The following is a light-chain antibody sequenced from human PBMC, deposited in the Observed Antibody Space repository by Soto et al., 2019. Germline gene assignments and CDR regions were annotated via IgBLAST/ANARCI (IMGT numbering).Light chain of an antibody. Sequence: TQSPGTLSASVGDRVTITCRASQSISSWLAWYQQKPGKAPKLLIYKASSLESGVPSRFSGSGSGTEFTLTLSSLQPDDFATYYCQQYNSYSRTFGQGTKVDIK. V-gene: IGKV1-5*03. CDR1: QSISSW. CDR3: QQYNSYSRT. CDR2: KAS. J-gene: IGKJ1*01.